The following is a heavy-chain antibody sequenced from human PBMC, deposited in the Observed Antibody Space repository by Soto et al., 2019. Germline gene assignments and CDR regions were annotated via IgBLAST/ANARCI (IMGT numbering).Heavy chain of an antibody. CDR1: GYTFTSYY. Sequence: ASVKVSCKASGYTFTSYYMHWVRQAPGQGLEWMGIINPSGGSTSYAQKFQGRVTMTRDTSTSTVYMELSSLRSEDTAVYYCARDTSDSSGYYFDGFDIWGQGTMVTVPS. J-gene: IGHJ3*02. D-gene: IGHD3-22*01. CDR3: ARDTSDSSGYYFDGFDI. V-gene: IGHV1-46*01. CDR2: INPSGGST.